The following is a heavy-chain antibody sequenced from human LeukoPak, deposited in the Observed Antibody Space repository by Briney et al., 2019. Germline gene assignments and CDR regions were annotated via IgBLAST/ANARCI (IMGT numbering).Heavy chain of an antibody. Sequence: GASVKVSCKASGYSFTNYGISWVRQAPGQGLEWMGWIRAYNGNTNYAPRLQGRVTMTTDTSTRTAYMEVRSLRSDDTAVYFCASGGGDDTSGYYVAFDIWGQGTMVTVSS. J-gene: IGHJ3*02. CDR1: GYSFTNYG. D-gene: IGHD3-22*01. CDR3: ASGGGDDTSGYYVAFDI. CDR2: IRAYNGNT. V-gene: IGHV1-18*01.